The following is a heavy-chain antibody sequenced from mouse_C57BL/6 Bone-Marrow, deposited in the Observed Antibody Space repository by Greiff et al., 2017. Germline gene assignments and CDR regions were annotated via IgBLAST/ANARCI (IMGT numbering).Heavy chain of an antibody. D-gene: IGHD1-1*01. CDR3: ARSGLYGSSYDYAMDY. V-gene: IGHV1-19*01. Sequence: EVQLQQSGPVLVKPGASVKMSCKASGYTFTDYCMNWVKQSHGKSLEWIGVINPYNGGTSYNQKFKGKATLTVDKSSSTAYMELNSLTSEDSAVYYCARSGLYGSSYDYAMDYWGQGTSVTVSS. CDR2: INPYNGGT. J-gene: IGHJ4*01. CDR1: GYTFTDYC.